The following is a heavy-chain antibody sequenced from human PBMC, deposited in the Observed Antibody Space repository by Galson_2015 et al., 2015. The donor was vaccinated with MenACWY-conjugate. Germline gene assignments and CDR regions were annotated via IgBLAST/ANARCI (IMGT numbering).Heavy chain of an antibody. Sequence: SLRLSCAASGFTFSSYAMSWVRQAPGKGLEWVSAISGSGGSTYYADSVKGRFTISRDNSKNTLYLQMNSLIAEDTAVYYCSKLSDYYDSSGLDYWGQGTLVTVSS. CDR2: ISGSGGST. J-gene: IGHJ4*02. D-gene: IGHD3-22*01. V-gene: IGHV3-23*01. CDR1: GFTFSSYA. CDR3: SKLSDYYDSSGLDY.